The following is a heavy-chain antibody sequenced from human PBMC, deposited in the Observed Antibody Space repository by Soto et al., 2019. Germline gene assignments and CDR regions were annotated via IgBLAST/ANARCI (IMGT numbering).Heavy chain of an antibody. CDR3: AKDPGFAIVVVVANWFDP. J-gene: IGHJ5*02. D-gene: IGHD2-15*01. CDR2: ISGSGGST. Sequence: GGSLRLSCAASGFTFSSYAMSWVRQAPGKGLEWVSAISGSGGSTYYADSVKGRFTISRDNSKNTLYLQMNSLRAEDTAVYYCAKDPGFAIVVVVANWFDPWGQGTLVTVSS. V-gene: IGHV3-23*01. CDR1: GFTFSSYA.